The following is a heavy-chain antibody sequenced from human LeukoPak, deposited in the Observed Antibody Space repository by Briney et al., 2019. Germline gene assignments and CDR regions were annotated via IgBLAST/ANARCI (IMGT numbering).Heavy chain of an antibody. CDR1: GGSISSYY. CDR2: IYYSGST. V-gene: IGHV4-59*04. Sequence: SETLSLTCTVSGGSISSYYWSWIRQPPGKGLEWIGYIYYSGSTYYNPSLKSRVTISVDTSKNQFSLKLSSVTAADTAVYYCARHALGTQPDYWGQGTLVTVSS. D-gene: IGHD4-23*01. CDR3: ARHALGTQPDY. J-gene: IGHJ4*02.